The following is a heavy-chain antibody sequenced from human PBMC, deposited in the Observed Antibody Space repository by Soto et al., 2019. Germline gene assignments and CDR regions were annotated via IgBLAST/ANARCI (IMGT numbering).Heavy chain of an antibody. CDR1: GGTFSTYA. CDR2: IIPMFGTA. CDR3: ASGIQLWLRRINNGYSG. V-gene: IGHV1-69*05. D-gene: IGHD5-18*01. Sequence: QVQLVQSGAEVKKPESSVKVSCKAPGGTFSTYAISWVRQAPGQGLEWMGGIIPMFGTANYAQRFQDRVTXTXHEPTNTVYMELSSLRSEDTAVYFCASGIQLWLRRINNGYSGWGQGTLVTVSS. J-gene: IGHJ4*02.